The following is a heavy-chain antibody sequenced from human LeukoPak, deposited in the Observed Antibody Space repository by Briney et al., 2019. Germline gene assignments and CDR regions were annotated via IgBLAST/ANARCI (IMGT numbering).Heavy chain of an antibody. CDR3: AKAGYYGSGSYFDY. CDR1: GFTFDDYA. J-gene: IGHJ4*02. V-gene: IGHV3-9*01. D-gene: IGHD3-10*01. Sequence: GGSLRLSCAASGFTFDDYAMHWVRQAPGKGLEWVSGISWNSGSIGYADSVKGRFTISRDNSKNTLYLQMNSLRAEDTAVYYCAKAGYYGSGSYFDYWGQGTLVTVSS. CDR2: ISWNSGSI.